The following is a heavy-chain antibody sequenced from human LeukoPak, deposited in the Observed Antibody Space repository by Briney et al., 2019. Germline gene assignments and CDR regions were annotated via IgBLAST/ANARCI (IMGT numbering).Heavy chain of an antibody. Sequence: GGSPRLSCAASGFTFSSYAMHWVRQAPGKGLEWVAFIRYDGSNKYYADSVKGRFTISRDNSKNTLYLQMNSLRAEDTAVYYCARAEGYGGELDSWGQGTLVTVSS. D-gene: IGHD4-23*01. J-gene: IGHJ4*02. CDR3: ARAEGYGGELDS. CDR1: GFTFSSYA. V-gene: IGHV3-30*02. CDR2: IRYDGSNK.